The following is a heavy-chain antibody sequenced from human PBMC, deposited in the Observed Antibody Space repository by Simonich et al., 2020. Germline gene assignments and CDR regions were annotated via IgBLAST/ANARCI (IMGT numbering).Heavy chain of an antibody. CDR3: ARQRVLMVYAIDY. D-gene: IGHD2-8*01. CDR2: IYYSGST. CDR1: GGSISSSSYS. J-gene: IGHJ4*02. Sequence: QLQLQESGPGLVKPSETLSLTCTVSGGSISSSSYSWGWIRQPPGKGLEWIGSIYYSGSTYYNPSLKRRVTISVDTSKNQFSLKLSSVTAADTAVYYCARQRVLMVYAIDYWGQGTLVTVSS. V-gene: IGHV4-39*01.